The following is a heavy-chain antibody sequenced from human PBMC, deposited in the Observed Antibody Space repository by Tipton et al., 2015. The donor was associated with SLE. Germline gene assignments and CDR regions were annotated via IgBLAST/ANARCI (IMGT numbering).Heavy chain of an antibody. CDR1: GGSISRGPYY. Sequence: TLSLTCTVSGGSISRGPYYWNWIRQPAGKGLEWIGRIYTSGSTYYNPSLKSRVAISVDTSTNQFSLNLTSVTAADTAVYYCARVVRLLGAAGHFDTWSQGTLVTVSS. CDR2: IYTSGST. CDR3: ARVVRLLGAAGHFDT. J-gene: IGHJ4*02. D-gene: IGHD6-13*01. V-gene: IGHV4-61*02.